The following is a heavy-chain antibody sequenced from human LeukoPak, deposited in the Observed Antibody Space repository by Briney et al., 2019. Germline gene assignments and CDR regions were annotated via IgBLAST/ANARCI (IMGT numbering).Heavy chain of an antibody. CDR3: ARDRGGLRYFDY. V-gene: IGHV3-33*01. Sequence: GGSLRPSCAASGFKFSNCGMHWVRQAPGKGLEWVAVIWYDGSNKYYADSVTGRFTVSRDDSKNMLYLQMNNLRVEDTAVYYCARDRGGLRYFDYWGQGTLVTVSS. D-gene: IGHD3-9*01. J-gene: IGHJ4*02. CDR1: GFKFSNCG. CDR2: IWYDGSNK.